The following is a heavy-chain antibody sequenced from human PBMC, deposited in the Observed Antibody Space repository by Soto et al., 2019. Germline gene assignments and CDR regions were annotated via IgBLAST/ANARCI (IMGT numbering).Heavy chain of an antibody. J-gene: IGHJ6*02. V-gene: IGHV3-33*01. Sequence: QTGGSLRLSCAASGFTFSSYGMHWVRQAPGKGLEWVAVIWYDGSNKYYADSVKGRFTISRDNSKNTLYLQMNSLRAEDTAVYYCARDMIQLWLRVGYYYYYGMDVWGQGTTVTVSS. CDR3: ARDMIQLWLRVGYYYYYGMDV. CDR1: GFTFSSYG. CDR2: IWYDGSNK. D-gene: IGHD5-18*01.